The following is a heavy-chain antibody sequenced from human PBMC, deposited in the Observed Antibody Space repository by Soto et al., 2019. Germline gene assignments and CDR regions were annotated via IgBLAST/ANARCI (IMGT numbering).Heavy chain of an antibody. CDR1: RDTLTRDY. CDR3: ARSSGGNFGIIIEGTNWFAP. CDR2: VHPHGGST. J-gene: IGHJ5*02. V-gene: IGHV1-46*01. D-gene: IGHD1-26*01. Sequence: VVPVKASCKXPRDTLTRDYINWVRHAPGQGLEWMGVVHPHGGSTAYAQKLKGRVNLTRETSASPVYMEVSRLSSEDTDMYYCARSSGGNFGIIIEGTNWFAPWGQGTLVTVSS.